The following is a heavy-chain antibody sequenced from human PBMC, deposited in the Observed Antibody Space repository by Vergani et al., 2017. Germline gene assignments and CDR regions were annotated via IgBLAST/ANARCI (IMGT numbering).Heavy chain of an antibody. D-gene: IGHD3-22*01. CDR3: AKDTYYYDSSGYYFDY. CDR2: IYSGGST. J-gene: IGHJ4*02. V-gene: IGHV3-66*01. Sequence: EVQLVESGGGLVQPGGSLRLSCAASGFTVSSNYMSWVRQAPGKGLEWVSVIYSGGSTYYADSVKGRFTISRDNSKNTLYLQMNSLRAEDTAVYYCAKDTYYYDSSGYYFDYWGQGTLVTVSS. CDR1: GFTVSSNY.